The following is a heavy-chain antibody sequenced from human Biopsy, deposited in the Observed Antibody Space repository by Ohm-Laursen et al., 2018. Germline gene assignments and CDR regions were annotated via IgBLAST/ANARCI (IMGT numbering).Heavy chain of an antibody. CDR1: GGSISSSTTYY. J-gene: IGHJ5*02. Sequence: GTLSLTCTVSGGSISSSTTYYWAWLRQPPGKGLEWIGSIYNTETTFYNPSLKSRVTISVDTSTNQFSLMGSSVTAADTALYFCARHPTGFWFDPWGHGTLVTVSS. CDR3: ARHPTGFWFDP. V-gene: IGHV4-39*01. CDR2: IYNTETT.